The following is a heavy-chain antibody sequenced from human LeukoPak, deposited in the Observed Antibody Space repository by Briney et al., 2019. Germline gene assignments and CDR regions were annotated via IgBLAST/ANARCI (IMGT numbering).Heavy chain of an antibody. D-gene: IGHD3-10*01. Sequence: GGSLRLSCAASGFTFSSHAMHWVRQAPGKGLEWVAVLSHDGGKKYYADSVKGRFTISRDNSKNTLYLQMNSLRAEDTAVYYCANLWFGESYFDYWGQGTLVTVSS. J-gene: IGHJ4*02. CDR2: LSHDGGKK. CDR3: ANLWFGESYFDY. CDR1: GFTFSSHA. V-gene: IGHV3-30-3*01.